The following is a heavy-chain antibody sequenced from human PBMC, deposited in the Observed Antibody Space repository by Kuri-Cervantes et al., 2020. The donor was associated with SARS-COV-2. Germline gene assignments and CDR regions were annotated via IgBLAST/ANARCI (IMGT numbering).Heavy chain of an antibody. CDR2: VNHRGST. D-gene: IGHD4-17*01. Sequence: SETLSLTCAFYGESFSGYYWNWIRQSPGRGLEWIGEVNHRGSTNYNPSLKSRVTISVDTSKNQFSLKLSSVTAADTAVYYCASGTYGDYLDYWGQGTLVTVSS. CDR3: ASGTYGDYLDY. CDR1: GESFSGYY. J-gene: IGHJ4*02. V-gene: IGHV4-34*01.